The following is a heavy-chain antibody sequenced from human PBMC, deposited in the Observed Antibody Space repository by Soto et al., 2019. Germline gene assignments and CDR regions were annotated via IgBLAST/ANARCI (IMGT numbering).Heavy chain of an antibody. CDR1: GFTVRDNF. D-gene: IGHD2-2*01. CDR2: LYRGGVA. CDR3: ARARVEVPAHPRLDAFDL. J-gene: IGHJ3*01. V-gene: IGHV3-53*01. Sequence: EVQLVESGGGLIQPGGSLRLACVASGFTVRDNFMIWVRQAPGRGLEWVSALYRGGVAYYADAVKGRFIVSRDHPEHTLSLQMTSLRADDSAIYYCARARVEVPAHPRLDAFDLWGQGTVVTVS.